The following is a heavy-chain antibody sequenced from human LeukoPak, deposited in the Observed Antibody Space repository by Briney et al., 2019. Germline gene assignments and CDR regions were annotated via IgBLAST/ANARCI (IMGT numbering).Heavy chain of an antibody. Sequence: GGSLRLSCAASGFTFSSYAMSWFRQAPGKGLEWVSAISGSGGSTYYADSVKGRFTISRDNSKNTLYLQMNSLRAEDTAVYYCAKVTDAPMVRGVHFDYWGQGTLVTVSS. CDR3: AKVTDAPMVRGVHFDY. CDR2: ISGSGGST. V-gene: IGHV3-23*01. CDR1: GFTFSSYA. D-gene: IGHD3-10*01. J-gene: IGHJ4*02.